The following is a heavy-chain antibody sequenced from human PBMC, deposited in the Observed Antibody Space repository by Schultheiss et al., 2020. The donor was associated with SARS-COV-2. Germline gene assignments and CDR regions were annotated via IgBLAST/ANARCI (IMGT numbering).Heavy chain of an antibody. Sequence: SETLSLTCAVYGGSFSGYYWSWIRQPPGKGLEWIGEINHSGSTNYNPSLKSRVTISVDTSKNQFSLKLSSVTAADTAVYYCARGFYPPLGAKYRGHFDYWGQGTLVTVSS. CDR1: GGSFSGYY. V-gene: IGHV4-34*01. CDR3: ARGFYPPLGAKYRGHFDY. CDR2: INHSGST. D-gene: IGHD1-26*01. J-gene: IGHJ4*02.